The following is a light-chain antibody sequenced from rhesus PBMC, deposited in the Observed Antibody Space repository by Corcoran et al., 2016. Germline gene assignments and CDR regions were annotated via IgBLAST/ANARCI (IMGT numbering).Light chain of an antibody. CDR1: QSLSTF. J-gene: IGKJ3*01. CDR2: GAS. V-gene: IGKV3-53*01. CDR3: QKYTNSPFT. Sequence: QVILTQSPATLSLSPGERATLSCRASQSLSTFLAWYQQKPGKAPRLLIYGASTRAPGIPDRFSGSGSGTEFTLTISSLEPEDFAVYYCQKYTNSPFTFGPGTKLDIQ.